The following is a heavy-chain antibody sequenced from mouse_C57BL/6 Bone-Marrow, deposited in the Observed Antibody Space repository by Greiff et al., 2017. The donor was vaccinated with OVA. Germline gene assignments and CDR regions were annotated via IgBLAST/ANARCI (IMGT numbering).Heavy chain of an antibody. J-gene: IGHJ2*01. CDR2: INPNNGGT. Sequence: EVQLQQSGPELVKPGASVKIPCKASGYTFTDYNMDWVKQSPGKSLEWIGDINPNNGGTIYNQKFKGKATLTVDKSSSTAYMELRSLTSEDTAVYYCARRRFITTIVDYFDYWGQGTTLTVSS. CDR3: ARRRFITTIVDYFDY. D-gene: IGHD1-1*01. V-gene: IGHV1-18*01. CDR1: GYTFTDYN.